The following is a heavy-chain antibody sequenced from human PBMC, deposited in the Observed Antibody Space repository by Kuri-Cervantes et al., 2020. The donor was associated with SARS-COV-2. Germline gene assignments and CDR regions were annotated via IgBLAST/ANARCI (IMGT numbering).Heavy chain of an antibody. Sequence: GESLKISCAASGFTFSSYSMNWVRQAPGKGLEWVSSISSSSSYIYYADSVKGRFTISRDNSKNTLYLQMNSLRAEDTAVYYCAKKGDYSNYAERPHYYYYYMDVWGKGTTVTVSS. CDR3: AKKGDYSNYAERPHYYYYYMDV. J-gene: IGHJ6*03. V-gene: IGHV3-21*01. D-gene: IGHD4-11*01. CDR2: ISSSSSYI. CDR1: GFTFSSYS.